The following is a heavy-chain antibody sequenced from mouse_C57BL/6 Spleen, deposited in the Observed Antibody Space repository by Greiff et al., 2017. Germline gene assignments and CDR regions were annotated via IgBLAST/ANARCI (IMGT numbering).Heavy chain of an antibody. CDR1: GYTFTDYN. CDR3: ARLPPHPAYFDV. CDR2: INPNNGGT. J-gene: IGHJ1*03. Sequence: EVQLQQSGPELVKPGASVKIPCKASGYTFTDYNMDWVKQSHGKSLEWIGDINPNNGGTIYNQKFKGKATLTVDKSSSTAYMELRSLTSEDTAVXYCARLPPHPAYFDVWGTGTTVTVSS. V-gene: IGHV1-18*01.